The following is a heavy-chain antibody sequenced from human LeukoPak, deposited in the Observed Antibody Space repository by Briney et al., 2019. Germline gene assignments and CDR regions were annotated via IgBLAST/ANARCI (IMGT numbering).Heavy chain of an antibody. Sequence: SVKVSCKASGYTFTGHYMHWVRQAPGQGLEWMGWINPNNGGTNYAQKFQGRVTMNRDTSISTAYMALSRLRSDDTAVYYCARGYALYSGRYMDFDYWGQGTLVTVSS. CDR2: INPNNGGT. CDR3: ARGYALYSGRYMDFDY. D-gene: IGHD1-26*01. V-gene: IGHV1-2*02. CDR1: GYTFTGHY. J-gene: IGHJ4*02.